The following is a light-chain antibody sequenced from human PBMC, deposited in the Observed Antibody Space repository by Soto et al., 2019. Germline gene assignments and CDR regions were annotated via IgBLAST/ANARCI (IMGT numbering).Light chain of an antibody. CDR3: HQAHTFPYT. V-gene: IGKV1-12*01. J-gene: IGKJ3*01. CDR2: VAS. CDR1: QHIDRW. Sequence: DIQLTQSPSSVSASVGARVTITCRANQHIDRWLAWFQQKPGKAPELLIYVASILESWVTSSFNGSTSGTYFPLTISGLQPEDCATYYCHQAHTFPYTFGPGTKVDMK.